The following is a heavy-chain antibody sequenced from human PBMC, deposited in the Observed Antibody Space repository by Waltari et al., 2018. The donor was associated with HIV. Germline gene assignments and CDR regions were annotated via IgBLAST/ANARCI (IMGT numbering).Heavy chain of an antibody. J-gene: IGHJ6*02. CDR1: GFTFSSYS. D-gene: IGHD3-16*01. V-gene: IGHV3-48*01. CDR2: ISSSSSTI. Sequence: EVQLVESGGGLVQPGGSLRLSCAASGFTFSSYSMNWVRQAPGKGLEWVSYISSSSSTIYYADSVKGRFTISRDNAKNSLYLQMNSLRAEDTAVYYCAKGRVTKKGGDWYYYGMDVWGQGTTVTVSS. CDR3: AKGRVTKKGGDWYYYGMDV.